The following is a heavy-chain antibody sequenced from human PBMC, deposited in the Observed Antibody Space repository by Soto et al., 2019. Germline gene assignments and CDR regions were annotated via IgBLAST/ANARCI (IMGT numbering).Heavy chain of an antibody. CDR3: ARQSAVAGNWFDP. CDR1: GGSISSYY. D-gene: IGHD6-19*01. V-gene: IGHV4-59*05. CDR2: IYYSGST. J-gene: IGHJ5*02. Sequence: PSETLSLTCTVSGGSISSYYWSWIRQPPGKGLEWIGSIYYSGSTYYNPSLKSRVTISVDTSKNQFSLKLSSVTAADTAVYYCARQSAVAGNWFDPWGQGTLVTSPQ.